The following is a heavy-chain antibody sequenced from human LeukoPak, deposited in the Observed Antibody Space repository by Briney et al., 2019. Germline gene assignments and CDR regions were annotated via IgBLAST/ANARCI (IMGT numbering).Heavy chain of an antibody. V-gene: IGHV4-34*01. CDR3: ARVYYYYMDV. J-gene: IGHJ6*03. CDR2: INHSGST. Sequence: KPSETLSLTCAVYGGSFSGYYWSWIRQPPGKGLEWIGEINHSGSTNYNPSLKSRVTISVDTSKNQFSLKLSSVTAADTAVYYFARVYYYYMDVWGKGTTVTVSS. CDR1: GGSFSGYY.